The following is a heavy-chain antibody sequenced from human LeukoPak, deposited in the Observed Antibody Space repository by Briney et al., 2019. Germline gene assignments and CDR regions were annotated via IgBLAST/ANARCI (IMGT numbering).Heavy chain of an antibody. CDR1: GGSISSYY. Sequence: PSETLSLTCTVSGGSISSYYWSWIRQSPGKGLEWIGYIDYSGSTNYNPSLKSRVTISVDTSKNQFSLKLSSVTAADTAVYYCARDHSGSYSLTDDAFDIWGQGTMVTVSS. J-gene: IGHJ3*02. CDR3: ARDHSGSYSLTDDAFDI. V-gene: IGHV4-59*01. D-gene: IGHD1-26*01. CDR2: IDYSGST.